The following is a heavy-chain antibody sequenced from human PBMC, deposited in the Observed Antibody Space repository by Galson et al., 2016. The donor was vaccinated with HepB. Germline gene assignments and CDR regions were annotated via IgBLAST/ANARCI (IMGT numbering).Heavy chain of an antibody. J-gene: IGHJ4*02. CDR2: IYYSGST. Sequence: SETLSLTCGVSGGSVSSGAYYWNWIRQPPGKGLEWIGYIYYSGSTNYNPSLKSRVTISVDTSKNQFSLKLSSVTAADTAVYYCARSGNVIFWGRGTLVTVSS. D-gene: IGHD4-23*01. CDR1: GGSVSSGAYY. CDR3: ARSGNVIF. V-gene: IGHV4-61*08.